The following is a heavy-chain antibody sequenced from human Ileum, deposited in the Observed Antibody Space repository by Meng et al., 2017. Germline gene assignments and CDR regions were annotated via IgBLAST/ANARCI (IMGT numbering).Heavy chain of an antibody. CDR2: INGANGET. Sequence: VKVVPAGDEGKKRGASVKVACKASGYTFTSFGITWGRQAPGQGLEWMGGINGANGETHNAQTFQDRLIMTTDTSTSTAYMELRTLTSDDTAVYYCARTLPHSSGEKRGLDYWGQGTLVTVFS. V-gene: IGHV1-18*01. CDR1: GYTFTSFG. J-gene: IGHJ4*02. CDR3: ARTLPHSSGEKRGLDY. D-gene: IGHD1-26*01.